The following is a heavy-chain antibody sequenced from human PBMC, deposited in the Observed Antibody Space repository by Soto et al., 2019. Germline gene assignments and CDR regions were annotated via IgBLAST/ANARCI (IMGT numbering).Heavy chain of an antibody. V-gene: IGHV1-18*01. J-gene: IGHJ6*02. Sequence: ASVKVSCKTSGYTFTSYHISWVRQAPGQGLEWMGWISVYNGNTNYAQKLQGRVTMTTDTSTSAAYMELRSLRSDDTAVYYCARDTPPMDVWGQGTTVTVSS. CDR3: ARDTPPMDV. CDR2: ISVYNGNT. CDR1: GYTFTSYH.